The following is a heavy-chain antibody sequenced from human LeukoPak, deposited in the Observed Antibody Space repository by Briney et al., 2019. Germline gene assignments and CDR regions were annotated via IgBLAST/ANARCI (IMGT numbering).Heavy chain of an antibody. J-gene: IGHJ5*02. CDR2: ISTYNGNT. D-gene: IGHD2-2*01. CDR3: ARIGCSSTSCYGNSVDP. CDR1: GYTFSNYG. V-gene: IGHV1-18*01. Sequence: ASVKASCKASGYTFSNYGFNWVRQAPGQGLKWMGWISTYNGNTLYAQKFQGRVTMTTDTSTTTAYMELRSLRSDDTAVYYCARIGCSSTSCYGNSVDPWGQGTLVTVSS.